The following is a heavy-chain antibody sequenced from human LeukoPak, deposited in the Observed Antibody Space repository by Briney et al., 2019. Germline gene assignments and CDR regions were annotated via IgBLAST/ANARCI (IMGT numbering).Heavy chain of an antibody. CDR2: ISTTT. CDR3: AKPIGPRYGDYHNSCFDS. Sequence: GGSLRLSCAASGFTFSSYAMSWIRQVPAKGPEWVSAISTTTYYADFVEGRFTISRDNSKNTLYLQMNSLRAEDTAVYYCAKPIGPRYGDYHNSCFDSWGQGTLVTVSS. D-gene: IGHD4-17*01. V-gene: IGHV3-23*01. CDR1: GFTFSSYA. J-gene: IGHJ5*01.